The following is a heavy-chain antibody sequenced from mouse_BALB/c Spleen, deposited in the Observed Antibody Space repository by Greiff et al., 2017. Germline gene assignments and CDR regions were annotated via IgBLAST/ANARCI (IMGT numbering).Heavy chain of an antibody. CDR2: INPSTGYT. J-gene: IGHJ2*01. D-gene: IGHD1-1*01. Sequence: QVQLQQSGAELAKPGASVKMSCKVSGYTFTSYWMHWVKQRPGQGLEWIGYINPSTGYTEYNQKFKDKATLTADKSSSTAYMQLSSLTSEDSAVYYCARYYGSSYHFDYWGQGTTLTVSS. V-gene: IGHV1-7*01. CDR3: ARYYGSSYHFDY. CDR1: GYTFTSYW.